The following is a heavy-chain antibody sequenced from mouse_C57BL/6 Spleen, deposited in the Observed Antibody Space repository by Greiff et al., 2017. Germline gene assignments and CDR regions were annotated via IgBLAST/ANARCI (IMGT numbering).Heavy chain of an antibody. D-gene: IGHD1-1*01. Sequence: QVQLQQPGAELVKPGASVKMSCKASGYTFTSYWITWVKQRPGQGLEWIGDIYPGSGSTNYNEKFKSKATLTVDTSSSTAYMQLSSLTSEDSAVYYCARSLITTVVVDYYAMDYWGQGTSVTVSS. J-gene: IGHJ4*01. CDR1: GYTFTSYW. CDR3: ARSLITTVVVDYYAMDY. V-gene: IGHV1-55*01. CDR2: IYPGSGST.